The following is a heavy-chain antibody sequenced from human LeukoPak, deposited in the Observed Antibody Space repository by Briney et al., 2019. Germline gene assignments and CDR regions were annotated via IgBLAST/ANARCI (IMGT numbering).Heavy chain of an antibody. CDR2: IYYNGHT. J-gene: IGHJ6*03. CDR1: AGSISNSY. D-gene: IGHD3-3*02. CDR3: ATILPVNYYMDV. Sequence: SETLSLTCTVSAGSISNSYWSWTRQPPGKGLESIGYIYYNGHTNYNPSLKSRVTISVDTSKNQFSLNLSSVTAADTAVYYCATILPVNYYMDVWGKGTTVTVSS. V-gene: IGHV4-59*01.